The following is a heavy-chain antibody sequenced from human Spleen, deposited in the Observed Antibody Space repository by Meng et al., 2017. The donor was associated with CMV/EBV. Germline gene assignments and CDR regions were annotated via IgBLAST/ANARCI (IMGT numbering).Heavy chain of an antibody. CDR1: GFTFSSYA. CDR3: AKDIREATWLIYYYYGMDV. CDR2: IRYDGSNK. J-gene: IGHJ6*02. Sequence: GGSLRLSCAASGFTFSSYAMNWVRQAPGKGLEWVAFIRYDGSNKYYADSVKGRFTISRDNSKNTLYLQMNSLRAEDTAVYYCAKDIREATWLIYYYYGMDVWGQGTTVTVSS. D-gene: IGHD5-12*01. V-gene: IGHV3-30*02.